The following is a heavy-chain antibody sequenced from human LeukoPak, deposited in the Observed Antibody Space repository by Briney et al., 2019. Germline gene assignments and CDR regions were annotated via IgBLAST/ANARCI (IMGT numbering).Heavy chain of an antibody. CDR3: ARAVVAAAFGRYFQH. J-gene: IGHJ1*01. Sequence: SETLSLTCAVYGGSFSGYYWSWIRQPPGKGLEWIGEINHSGSTNYNPSLKSRVTISVDTPKNQFSLKLSSVTAADTAVYYCARAVVAAAFGRYFQHWGQGTLVTVSS. D-gene: IGHD6-13*01. V-gene: IGHV4-34*01. CDR2: INHSGST. CDR1: GGSFSGYY.